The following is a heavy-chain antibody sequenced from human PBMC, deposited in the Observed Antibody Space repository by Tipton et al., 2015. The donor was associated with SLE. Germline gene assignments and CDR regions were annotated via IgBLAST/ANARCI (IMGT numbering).Heavy chain of an antibody. CDR1: GFTVSSNY. CDR2: IYSGGST. V-gene: IGHV3-53*04. D-gene: IGHD6-13*01. J-gene: IGHJ2*01. CDR3: AREGSAAGRYFDL. Sequence: SLRLSCAASGFTVSSNYMSWVRQAPGKGLEWVSVIYSGGSTYYADSVKGRFTISRHNSENTLYLQMNSLRAEDTAVYYCAREGSAAGRYFDLWGRGTLVTVSS.